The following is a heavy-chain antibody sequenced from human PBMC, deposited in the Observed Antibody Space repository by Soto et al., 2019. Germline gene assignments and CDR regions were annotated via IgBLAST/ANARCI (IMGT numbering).Heavy chain of an antibody. V-gene: IGHV1-8*01. D-gene: IGHD2-15*01. J-gene: IGHJ4*02. CDR1: GYTFTTYN. CDR3: ARESRYCSGGSCYFLPGIDY. CDR2: MNPTTGVT. Sequence: GASVKVSCKASGYTFTTYNMHWVRQAPGQGLEWMGWMNPTTGVTVYAQNFQGRVTMTRDTSISTAYMELSSLRSEDTAVYYCARESRYCSGGSCYFLPGIDYWGQGTLVTVSS.